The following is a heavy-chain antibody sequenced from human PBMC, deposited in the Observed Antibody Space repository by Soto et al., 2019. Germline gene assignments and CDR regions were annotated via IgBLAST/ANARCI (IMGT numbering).Heavy chain of an antibody. J-gene: IGHJ4*02. D-gene: IGHD5-18*01. CDR3: ARLLNTAMVKSFDY. CDR1: GGSISSYY. Sequence: PSETLSLTCTVSGGSISSYYWSWIRQPPGKGLEWIGYIYYSGSTNYNPSLKSRVTISVDTSKNQFSLKLSSVTAADTAVYYCARLLNTAMVKSFDYWGQGTLVTVSS. V-gene: IGHV4-59*08. CDR2: IYYSGST.